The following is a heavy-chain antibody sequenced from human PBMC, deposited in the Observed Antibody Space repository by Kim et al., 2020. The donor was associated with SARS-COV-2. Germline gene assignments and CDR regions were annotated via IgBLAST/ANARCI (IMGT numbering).Heavy chain of an antibody. CDR1: GYTFTTSY. Sequence: ASVKVSCKASGYTFTTSYMHWVRQAPGQGLEWVGIINLNGGSTSYAQKFKGRITVTRDTSTSTVYMELSSLRSEDTAMYYCARDKAAADTGYYYGMDLWGKGTAVSVSS. D-gene: IGHD6-13*01. V-gene: IGHV1-46*01. J-gene: IGHJ6*04. CDR3: ARDKAAADTGYYYGMDL. CDR2: INLNGGST.